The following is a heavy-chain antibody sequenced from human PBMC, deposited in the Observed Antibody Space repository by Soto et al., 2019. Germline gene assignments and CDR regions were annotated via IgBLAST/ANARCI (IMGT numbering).Heavy chain of an antibody. Sequence: EVQLLESGGGLVQPGGSLRLSCAASGFTFSSYAMSWVRQAPGKGLEWVSAISGSGGSTYYADSVKARYTISRDNTKNTLCLQRNSLRAEDTAVYYCAKPIGYCSSTSCHRDAFDIWGQGTMVTVS. CDR1: GFTFSSYA. CDR2: ISGSGGST. CDR3: AKPIGYCSSTSCHRDAFDI. V-gene: IGHV3-23*01. D-gene: IGHD2-2*01. J-gene: IGHJ3*02.